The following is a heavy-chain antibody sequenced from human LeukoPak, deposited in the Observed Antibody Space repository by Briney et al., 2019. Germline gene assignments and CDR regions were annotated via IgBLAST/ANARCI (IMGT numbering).Heavy chain of an antibody. V-gene: IGHV3-66*01. D-gene: IGHD2/OR15-2a*01. CDR2: IYSGGST. CDR1: GFTFSNSW. CDR3: ARALFSRWFDP. J-gene: IGHJ5*02. Sequence: PGGSLRLSCAASGFTFSNSWMSWVRQAPGKGLEWVSVIYSGGSTYYADSVKGRFTISRDNAKNSLYLQMNSLRAEDTAVYYCARALFSRWFDPWGQGTLVTVSS.